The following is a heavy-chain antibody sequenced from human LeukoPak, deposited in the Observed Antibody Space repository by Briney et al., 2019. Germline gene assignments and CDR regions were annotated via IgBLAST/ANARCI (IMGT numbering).Heavy chain of an antibody. CDR2: INHSGST. D-gene: IGHD3-3*01. J-gene: IGHJ4*02. CDR3: ARQSAIFGVVIFDY. Sequence: GSLRLSCAASGFTVSSNYMSWIRQPPGKGLEWIGEINHSGSTNYHPSLKSRVTISVDTSKNQFSLKLSSVTAADTAVYYCARQSAIFGVVIFDYWGQGTLVTVSS. V-gene: IGHV4-34*01. CDR1: GFTVSSNY.